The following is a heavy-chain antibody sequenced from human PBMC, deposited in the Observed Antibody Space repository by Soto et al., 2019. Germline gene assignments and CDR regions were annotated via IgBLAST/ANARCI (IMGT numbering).Heavy chain of an antibody. J-gene: IGHJ4*02. V-gene: IGHV3-48*03. CDR2: ISSSGSTI. CDR3: ARSEQQLVLFPFDY. Sequence: GSLRLSCAASGFTFSSYEMNWVRQAPGKGLEWVSYISSSGSTIYYADSVKGRFTISRDNAKNSLYLQMNSLRAEDTAVYYCARSEQQLVLFPFDYWGQGTLVTVSS. CDR1: GFTFSSYE. D-gene: IGHD6-13*01.